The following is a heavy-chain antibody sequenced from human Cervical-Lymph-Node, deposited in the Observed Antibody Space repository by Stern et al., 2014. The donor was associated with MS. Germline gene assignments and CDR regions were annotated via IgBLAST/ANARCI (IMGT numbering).Heavy chain of an antibody. CDR2: IYYSGST. CDR3: ARHAIGVATLFDY. V-gene: IGHV4-59*08. Sequence: QVQLVESGPGLVKPSETLSLTCTVSDDSISTYYWSWIRQPPGKGLEWIGDIYYSGSTKSNPSLQSRITISLDTSKSHFSLRLSSVTAADTAVYYCARHAIGVATLFDYWGQGTLVTVSS. D-gene: IGHD3-3*01. J-gene: IGHJ4*02. CDR1: DDSISTYY.